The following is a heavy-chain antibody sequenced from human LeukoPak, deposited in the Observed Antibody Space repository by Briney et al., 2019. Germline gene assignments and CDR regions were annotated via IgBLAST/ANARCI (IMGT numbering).Heavy chain of an antibody. CDR3: ARDSTRRRLTMVVVGATDY. J-gene: IGHJ4*02. CDR2: ISSSGSTM. D-gene: IGHD3-22*01. Sequence: GGSLRLSCAASGFTFSDYYMNWIRQAPGKGLGWVSYISSSGSTMYYADSVKGRFTISRDNAKNSLYLQMNSLRAEDTAVYYCARDSTRRRLTMVVVGATDYWGQGTLVTVSS. CDR1: GFTFSDYY. V-gene: IGHV3-11*01.